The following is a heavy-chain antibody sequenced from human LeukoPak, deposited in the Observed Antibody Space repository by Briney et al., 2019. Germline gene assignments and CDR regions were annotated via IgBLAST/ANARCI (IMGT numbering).Heavy chain of an antibody. V-gene: IGHV3-33*01. CDR3: ASHGGL. CDR2: IWYDGSNE. J-gene: IGHJ4*02. D-gene: IGHD5-12*01. Sequence: GGSLRLSCAASGFSFSSYGMHWVRQAPGKGLEWVAVIWYDGSNENYADSVKGRFTISRDNSKNMLWLQMNCLRVEDTALYYCASHGGLWGQGTLVTVSS. CDR1: GFSFSSYG.